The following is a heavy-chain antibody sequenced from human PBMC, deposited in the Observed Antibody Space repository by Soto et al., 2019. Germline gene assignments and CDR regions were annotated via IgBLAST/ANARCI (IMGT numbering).Heavy chain of an antibody. CDR1: GFTVSSNY. J-gene: IGHJ4*02. CDR2: IYSGGST. Sequence: GGSLRLSCAASGFTVSSNYMSWVRQAPGKGLEWVSVIYSGGSTYYADSVKGRFTISRDNSKNTLYLQMNSLRAEDTAVYYCARAGPVVGLRLAGNWGQGTLVTVSS. CDR3: ARAGPVVGLRLAGN. V-gene: IGHV3-66*01. D-gene: IGHD5-12*01.